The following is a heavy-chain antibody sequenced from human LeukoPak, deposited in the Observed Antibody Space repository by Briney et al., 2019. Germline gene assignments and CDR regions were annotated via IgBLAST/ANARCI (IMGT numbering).Heavy chain of an antibody. CDR3: ARDPSCNGGTCRDGYFDY. V-gene: IGHV3-7*01. J-gene: IGHJ4*02. D-gene: IGHD2-15*01. CDR1: GFTFIRYW. CDR2: MKQDGSEK. Sequence: PGGSLRLSCAASGFTFIRYWMYWVRQAPGKGVEWVANMKQDGSEKYYVDSVKGRFTISRDNAKNSLFLQMNSLRAEDTAAYYCARDPSCNGGTCRDGYFDYWGQGTLVAVSS.